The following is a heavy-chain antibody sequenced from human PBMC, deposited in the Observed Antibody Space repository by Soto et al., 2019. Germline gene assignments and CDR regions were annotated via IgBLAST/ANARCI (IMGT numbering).Heavy chain of an antibody. CDR1: GYSVTTFG. CDR3: ARDHSIYASGWYFDY. J-gene: IGHJ4*02. CDR2: ISGYDDNT. V-gene: IGHV1-18*01. D-gene: IGHD6-19*01. Sequence: ASVKVSCKASGYSVTTFGITWVRQAPGQGLEWMGWISGYDDNTRYAQRFQGRVTMTTDTSTSTAYMELTSLRSDDTAVYYCARDHSIYASGWYFDYWGQGTLVTVSS.